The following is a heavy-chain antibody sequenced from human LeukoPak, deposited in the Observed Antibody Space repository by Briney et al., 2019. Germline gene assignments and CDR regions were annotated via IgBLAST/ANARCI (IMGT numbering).Heavy chain of an antibody. Sequence: PSQTLSLTCTVSGGSISSGDYYWSWIRQPPGKGLEWIGYIYYSGSTYYNPSLKSRVTISVDTSKNQFSLKLSSVTAADTAVYYCARDLATTVVTPGWFDPWGQGTLVTVSS. D-gene: IGHD4-23*01. CDR1: GGSISSGDYY. CDR3: ARDLATTVVTPGWFDP. CDR2: IYYSGST. J-gene: IGHJ5*02. V-gene: IGHV4-30-4*08.